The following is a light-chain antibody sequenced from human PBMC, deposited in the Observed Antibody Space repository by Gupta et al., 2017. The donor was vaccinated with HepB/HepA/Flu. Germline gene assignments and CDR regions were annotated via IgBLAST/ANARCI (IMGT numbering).Light chain of an antibody. CDR3: SSYTRSHTVV. J-gene: IGLJ3*02. Sequence: QSALTQPASVSGSPGQSITISCTGTSSDVGGYNYVSWYQQHPGKAPKLMIYDVSKRPSGASNRFSGSKSGNTASLTISGLKAEDEADYYCSSYTRSHTVVFGGGTKLTVL. CDR1: SSDVGGYNY. CDR2: DVS. V-gene: IGLV2-14*01.